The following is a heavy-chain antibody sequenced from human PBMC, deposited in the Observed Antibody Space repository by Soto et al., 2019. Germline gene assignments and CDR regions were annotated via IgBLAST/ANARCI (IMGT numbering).Heavy chain of an antibody. D-gene: IGHD6-19*01. CDR2: ISGSGGST. V-gene: IGHV3-23*01. Sequence: SGGSLRLSCAASGFNFSSYAMSWVRQAPGKGLEWVSAISGSGGSTYYADSVKGRFTISRDNSKNTLCLQMNSLRAEDTAVYYCAKDLSSVAGILYWGQGTLVTVSS. CDR3: AKDLSSVAGILY. CDR1: GFNFSSYA. J-gene: IGHJ4*02.